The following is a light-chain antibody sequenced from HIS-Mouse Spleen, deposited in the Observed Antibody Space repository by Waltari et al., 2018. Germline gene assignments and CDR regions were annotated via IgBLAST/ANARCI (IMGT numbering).Light chain of an antibody. CDR1: ALPQKY. J-gene: IGLJ2*01. V-gene: IGLV3-10*01. CDR3: YSTDSSGNHRV. CDR2: EDS. Sequence: SYELTQPPSVSVSPGQTARITCSGDALPQKYAYGYHQKSGQAPVLVIYEDSKRPSGIPERFSGSSSGTRATLTISGAQVEDEADYYCYSTDSSGNHRVFGGGTKLTVL.